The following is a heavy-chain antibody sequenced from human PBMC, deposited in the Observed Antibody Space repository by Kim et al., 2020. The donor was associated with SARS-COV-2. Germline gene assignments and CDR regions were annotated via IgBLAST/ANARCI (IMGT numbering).Heavy chain of an antibody. D-gene: IGHD4-17*01. V-gene: IGHV3-23*01. CDR1: GFTFSSYA. CDR2: ISGSGGST. CDR3: AKDPFHYGDYASGSYNNWFDP. Sequence: GGSLRLSCAASGFTFSSYAMSWVRQAPGKGLEWVSAISGSGGSTYYADSVKGRFTISRDNSKNTLYLQMNSLRAEDTAVYYCAKDPFHYGDYASGSYNNWFDPWGQGTLVTVSS. J-gene: IGHJ5*02.